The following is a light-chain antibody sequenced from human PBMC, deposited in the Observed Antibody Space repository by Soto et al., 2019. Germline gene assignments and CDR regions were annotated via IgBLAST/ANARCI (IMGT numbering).Light chain of an antibody. CDR3: QQYYTSPIT. CDR2: WAS. V-gene: IGKV4-1*01. J-gene: IGKJ3*01. Sequence: DIVMTQSPDSLAVSLGERATINCKSSQSVLYSSNNENYLAWYQQKPGQPPKLLIYWASTRESGVPDRFSGSGSGTDFTLTISSLQADDVAVYYCQQYYTSPITFGPGTKVDI. CDR1: QSVLYSSNNENY.